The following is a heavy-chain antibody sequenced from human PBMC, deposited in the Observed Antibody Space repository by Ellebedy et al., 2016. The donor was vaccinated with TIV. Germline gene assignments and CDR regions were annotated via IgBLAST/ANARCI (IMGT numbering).Heavy chain of an antibody. D-gene: IGHD2-8*02. Sequence: GGSLRLSCVASGFTFSSNYMFWVRQAPGKGLEWVALQHSTDIPYYADSGRGRFTVSRDDSQNKLFLQMNNLRGDDTAVYYCARTDCSGRSCYSFFNHWGQGTLVTVSS. V-gene: IGHV3-53*01. CDR1: GFTFSSNY. CDR3: ARTDCSGRSCYSFFNH. CDR2: QHSTDIP. J-gene: IGHJ1*01.